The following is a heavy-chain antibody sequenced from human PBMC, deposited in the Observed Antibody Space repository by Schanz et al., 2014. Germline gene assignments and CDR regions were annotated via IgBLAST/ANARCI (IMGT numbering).Heavy chain of an antibody. CDR3: VRLDVHDY. J-gene: IGHJ4*02. D-gene: IGHD3-16*01. CDR1: GFTFSTYW. CDR2: INSDGTTT. V-gene: IGHV3-74*02. Sequence: VQLVESGGGVVQPGRSLRLSCTASGFTFSTYWMHWVRQAPGKGLVWVSHINSDGTTTTYADSVKGRFTISRDNAENTLYLQMSSLKTEDTAVYYCVRLDVHDYWGQGTLVTVSA.